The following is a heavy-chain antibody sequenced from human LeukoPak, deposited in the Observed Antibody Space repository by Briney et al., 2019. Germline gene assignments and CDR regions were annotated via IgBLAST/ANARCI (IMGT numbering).Heavy chain of an antibody. CDR2: ISAYNGNT. J-gene: IGHJ5*02. D-gene: IGHD3-16*02. CDR3: ARITFGGVIADNWFDP. CDR1: GYTFTSYG. Sequence: ASVKVSCKASGYTFTSYGISWVRQAPGQGLEWMGWISAYNGNTNYAQKLQGRVTMTTDTSTSTAYMELRSLRSDDTAVYYCARITFGGVIADNWFDPRGQGTLVTVSS. V-gene: IGHV1-18*01.